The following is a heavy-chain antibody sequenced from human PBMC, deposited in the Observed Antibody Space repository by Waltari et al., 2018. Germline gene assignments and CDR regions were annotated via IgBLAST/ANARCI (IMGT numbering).Heavy chain of an antibody. CDR2: IDPSDSFR. Sequence: EVQLVQSGAEVKKPEDSRRIFCEVSGIRFRGHWIRRVRQMPGKGLEWVGRIDPSDSFRNYGPAFEGHVTISVDQSLRTAYLQWDSLKASDTAIYYCVRHRTTYPLEIDYWGQGTLVTVSS. CDR1: GIRFRGHW. J-gene: IGHJ4*02. CDR3: VRHRTTYPLEIDY. D-gene: IGHD2-2*01. V-gene: IGHV5-10-1*01.